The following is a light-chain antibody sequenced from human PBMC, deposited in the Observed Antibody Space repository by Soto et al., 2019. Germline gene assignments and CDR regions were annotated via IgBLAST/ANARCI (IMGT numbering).Light chain of an antibody. CDR3: QQYNFWPRT. CDR1: QSISSN. CDR2: GAS. J-gene: IGKJ1*01. V-gene: IGKV3-15*01. Sequence: DTVMTQYQATLSVSPGEGATLSCRASQSISSNLFWYQQKPGQAPRLLIYGASTRASGIPARFSGRGFGTEFTLTISSLQSEDFAVYYCQQYNFWPRTFGQGTKVDIK.